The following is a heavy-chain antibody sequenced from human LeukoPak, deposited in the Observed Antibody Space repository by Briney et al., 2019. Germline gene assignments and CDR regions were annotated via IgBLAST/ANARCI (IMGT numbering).Heavy chain of an antibody. CDR3: ARDYSSGWVDY. V-gene: IGHV3-30*03. CDR2: ISYDGDTE. Sequence: GRSLRLSCAASGFTFSSYGMHWVRQAPGKGLEWVAVISYDGDTEYYTDSVKGRFTISRDNSKNTLYLRMSSLRAEDTAVYYCARDYSSGWVDYWGQGTLVTVSS. D-gene: IGHD6-19*01. CDR1: GFTFSSYG. J-gene: IGHJ4*02.